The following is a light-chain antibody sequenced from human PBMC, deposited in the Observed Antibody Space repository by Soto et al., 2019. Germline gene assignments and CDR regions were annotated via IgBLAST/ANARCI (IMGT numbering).Light chain of an antibody. CDR3: CSYTDSRTHI. Sequence: QSALTQPASVSGSPGQSITISCTGTSSDVGGYNYVSWYQQHPGKAPKLFIFEVSYRPSGISNRFSASKSGDTASLTISGLQADDEADYYCCSYTDSRTHIFGSGTKVTVL. J-gene: IGLJ1*01. V-gene: IGLV2-14*01. CDR2: EVS. CDR1: SSDVGGYNY.